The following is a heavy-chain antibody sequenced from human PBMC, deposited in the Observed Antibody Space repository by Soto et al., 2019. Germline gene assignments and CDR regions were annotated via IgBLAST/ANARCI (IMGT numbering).Heavy chain of an antibody. J-gene: IGHJ4*02. CDR3: ASVTFGGVVLAH. Sequence: PSETLSLTCTVSAASFIKYCWTWIRQPPGKGLEWIGYVYFNGNTNYNPSLKRRVSISIDTSKNQISLTLNSVTAADTAVYYCASVTFGGVVLAHWGQGTLVTVSS. CDR2: VYFNGNT. V-gene: IGHV4-59*01. D-gene: IGHD3-16*01. CDR1: AASFIKYC.